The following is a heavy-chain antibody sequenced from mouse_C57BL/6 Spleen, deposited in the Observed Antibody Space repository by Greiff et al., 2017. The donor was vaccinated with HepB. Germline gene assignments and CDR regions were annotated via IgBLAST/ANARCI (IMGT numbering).Heavy chain of an antibody. CDR3: ARNEGGCDY. CDR1: GYTFTDYN. V-gene: IGHV1-18*01. CDR2: INPNNGGT. J-gene: IGHJ3*01. Sequence: VHVKQSGPELVKPGASVKIPCKASGYTFTDYNMDWVKQSHGKSLKWIGDINPNNGGTIYNQKFKGKATLTVDKSSSTAYMELRSLTSEDTAVYYGARNEGGCDYWGQGNRVTVSA.